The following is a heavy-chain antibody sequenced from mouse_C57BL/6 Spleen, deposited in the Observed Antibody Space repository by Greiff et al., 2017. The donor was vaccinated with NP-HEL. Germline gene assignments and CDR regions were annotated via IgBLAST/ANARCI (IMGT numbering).Heavy chain of an antibody. CDR2: INPSNGGT. Sequence: VQLQQSGTELVKPGASVKLSCKASGYTFTSYWMHWVKQRPGQGLEWIGNINPSNGGTNYNEKFKSKATLTVDKSSSTAYMQLSSLTSEDSAVYYCARSEYYGSSSWYFDVWGTGTTVTVSS. CDR1: GYTFTSYW. CDR3: ARSEYYGSSSWYFDV. V-gene: IGHV1-53*01. J-gene: IGHJ1*03. D-gene: IGHD1-1*01.